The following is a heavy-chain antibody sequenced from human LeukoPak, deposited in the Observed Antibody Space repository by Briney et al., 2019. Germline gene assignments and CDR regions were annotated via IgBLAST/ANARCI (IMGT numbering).Heavy chain of an antibody. CDR1: GGSISSSRYY. V-gene: IGHV4-39*07. CDR3: ARGGGYYDSNNYYQGYFEY. Sequence: SSETLSLTCTVSGGSISSSRYYWGWIRQPPGKGLEWIGTIYYSGGTYYNPSLKSRVTISVDTSKNQFSLKLSSVTAADTAVYYCARGGGYYDSNNYYQGYFEYWGQGTLVTVSS. J-gene: IGHJ4*02. CDR2: IYYSGGT. D-gene: IGHD3-22*01.